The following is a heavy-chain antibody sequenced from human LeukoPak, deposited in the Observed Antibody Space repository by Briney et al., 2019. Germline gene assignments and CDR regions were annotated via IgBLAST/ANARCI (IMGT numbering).Heavy chain of an antibody. D-gene: IGHD1-26*01. V-gene: IGHV3-23*01. J-gene: IGHJ4*02. CDR3: AKGGWSRGSYYVDY. Sequence: GGSLRLSCAASGFTFSSYGMAWVRQAPGKGLEWVSSISGGGGTTYYADSVKGRFTISRDNSKNTLYLQMNSLRAEDTAVYYCAKGGWSRGSYYVDYWGQGTLVTVSS. CDR1: GFTFSSYG. CDR2: ISGGGGTT.